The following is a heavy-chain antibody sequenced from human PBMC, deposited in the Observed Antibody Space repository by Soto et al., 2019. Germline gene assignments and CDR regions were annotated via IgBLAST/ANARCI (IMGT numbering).Heavy chain of an antibody. D-gene: IGHD5-12*01. Sequence: QVQLVESGGGVVQPGRSLRLSCAASGFTFSDYGMHWVRQAPGKGLEWVAVISYDGTKIYYADSVKGRFTISRDSSENSLCLQINSLRADDTVVYYCAKDLSILAKIQYFDSWGRGTLVTVSS. V-gene: IGHV3-30*18. CDR2: ISYDGTKI. CDR3: AKDLSILAKIQYFDS. J-gene: IGHJ4*02. CDR1: GFTFSDYG.